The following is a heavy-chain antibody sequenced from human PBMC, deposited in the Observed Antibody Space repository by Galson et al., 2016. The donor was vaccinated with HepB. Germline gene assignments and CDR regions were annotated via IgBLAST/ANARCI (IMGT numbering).Heavy chain of an antibody. CDR2: ISANSGDT. Sequence: QSGAEVKKPGASVKVSCKASGYTFTTYGISWVRQAPGQGLEWMGWISANSGDTNYAQKIQDRVTMTRDTSTSTVYMELRSLTSDDTAMVYCARDVQHRLAYWAQGTLLTVSS. CDR3: ARDVQHRLAY. D-gene: IGHD3-10*02. V-gene: IGHV1-18*01. CDR1: GYTFTTYG. J-gene: IGHJ4*02.